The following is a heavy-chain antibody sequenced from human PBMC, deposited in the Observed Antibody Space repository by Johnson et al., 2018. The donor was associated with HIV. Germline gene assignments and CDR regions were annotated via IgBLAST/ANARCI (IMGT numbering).Heavy chain of an antibody. D-gene: IGHD4-17*01. CDR3: ARDSTPWGGEHVGYAFDL. CDR1: EFTFGDYD. J-gene: IGHJ3*01. V-gene: IGHV3-20*04. Sequence: EVQLVESGGGVVRPGESLGLSCAASEFTFGDYDMAWVRVAPGKGLEWVSGINWSGASAGYADSVKGRFTISRDNAKNSLYLQMHSLRTEDTAVYYCARDSTPWGGEHVGYAFDLWGRWTLVTISS. CDR2: INWSGASA.